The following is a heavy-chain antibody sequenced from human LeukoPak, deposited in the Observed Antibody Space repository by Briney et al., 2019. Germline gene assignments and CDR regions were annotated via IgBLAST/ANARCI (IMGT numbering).Heavy chain of an antibody. CDR2: ISESSSTI. CDR3: ARDRSGYYRWFDP. CDR1: GFTFSSYE. V-gene: IGHV3-48*03. D-gene: IGHD5-12*01. J-gene: IGHJ5*02. Sequence: PGGSLRLSCAASGFTFSSYEMNWVRQAPGKGLEWVSYISESSSTIYYADSVKGRFTISRDNAKNSLYLQMNRLRVEGTAVYYCARDRSGYYRWFDPWGQGTLVTVSS.